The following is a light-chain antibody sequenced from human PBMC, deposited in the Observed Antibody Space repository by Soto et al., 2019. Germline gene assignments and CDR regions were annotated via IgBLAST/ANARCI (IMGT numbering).Light chain of an antibody. CDR1: SSDVGGYNF. CDR2: DVT. CDR3: CSYAGGSSVV. V-gene: IGLV2-11*01. Sequence: QSALTQPRSVSGSPGQSVTISCSGTSSDVGGYNFVSWYQHYTGKAPKLIFYDVTKRPSGVPDRFSGSKSGNTASLTISGLQVEDEADYFCCSYAGGSSVVFGGGTKVTVL. J-gene: IGLJ2*01.